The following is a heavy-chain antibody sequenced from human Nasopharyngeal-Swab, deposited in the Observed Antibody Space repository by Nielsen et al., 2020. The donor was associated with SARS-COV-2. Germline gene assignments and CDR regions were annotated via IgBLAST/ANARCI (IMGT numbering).Heavy chain of an antibody. J-gene: IGHJ4*02. CDR2: IYYSGST. V-gene: IGHV4-30-4*01. Sequence: WIRRPPGRGLEWIGYIYYSGSTYYNPSLKSRVTISVDTSKNQLSLKLSSVTAADTAVYYCAREGNCSGGSCYSYLDYWGQGTLVTASS. CDR3: AREGNCSGGSCYSYLDY. D-gene: IGHD2-15*01.